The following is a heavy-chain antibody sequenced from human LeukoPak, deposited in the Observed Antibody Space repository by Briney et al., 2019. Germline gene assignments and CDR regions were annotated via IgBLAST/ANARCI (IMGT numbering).Heavy chain of an antibody. CDR3: AREFLDY. CDR1: GFTFSGYT. V-gene: IGHV3-21*01. J-gene: IGHJ4*02. Sequence: GGSLRLSCAASGFTFSGYTMNWVRQAPGKGREWVSSISSSSSYIYYADSVKGRFTISRDNAKNTLYLQMNSLRAEDTAVYYCAREFLDYWGQGTLVSVSS. CDR2: ISSSSSYI.